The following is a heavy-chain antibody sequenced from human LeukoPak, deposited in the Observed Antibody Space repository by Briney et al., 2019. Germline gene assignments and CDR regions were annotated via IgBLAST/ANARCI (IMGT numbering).Heavy chain of an antibody. V-gene: IGHV1-69*05. Sequence: SVKVSCKASGGTFSSYAISWVRQAPGQGLEWMGRIIPIFGTANYAQKFQGRVTITTDESTSTAYMELSSLRSEDTAVYYCARGPPTGYSSSWYPINYYFDYWGQGTLVTVSS. CDR3: ARGPPTGYSSSWYPINYYFDY. J-gene: IGHJ4*02. D-gene: IGHD6-13*01. CDR2: IIPIFGTA. CDR1: GGTFSSYA.